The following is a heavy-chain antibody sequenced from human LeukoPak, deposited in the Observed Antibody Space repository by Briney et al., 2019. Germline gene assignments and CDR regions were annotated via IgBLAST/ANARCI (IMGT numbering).Heavy chain of an antibody. D-gene: IGHD5-12*01. CDR2: ISTYNGNT. Sequence: ASVKVSCKASGYTFTSYGISWVRQAPGQGLEWMGWISTYNGNTNYAQKLQGRVTMTTDTSTSTAYMELRSLRSDDTAVYYCARGSDIVAPYSWFDPWGQGTLVTVSS. J-gene: IGHJ5*02. V-gene: IGHV1-18*01. CDR3: ARGSDIVAPYSWFDP. CDR1: GYTFTSYG.